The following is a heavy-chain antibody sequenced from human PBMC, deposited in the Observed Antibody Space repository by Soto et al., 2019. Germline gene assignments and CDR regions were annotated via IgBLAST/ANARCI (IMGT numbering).Heavy chain of an antibody. D-gene: IGHD6-19*01. V-gene: IGHV1-8*01. Sequence: ASGEVSCDASGYTVASYDINWVRQATGQGLEWMGWMNPNSGNIGYAQKFQGRVTMTRNTSISTAYMELSSLRSEDTAVYYCARGSDLAVAGINDYWGQGTLVTVSS. CDR2: MNPNSGNI. CDR1: GYTVASYD. CDR3: ARGSDLAVAGINDY. J-gene: IGHJ4*02.